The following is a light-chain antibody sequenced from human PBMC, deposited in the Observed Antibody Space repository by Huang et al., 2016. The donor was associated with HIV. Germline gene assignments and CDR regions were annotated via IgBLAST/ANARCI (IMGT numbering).Light chain of an antibody. J-gene: IGKJ5*01. Sequence: DIQMTQSPSSLSASVGARVTITCRANQDISTWLSWYQQRPGKAPKLLVYVASNLQGGVPSRFSGSGSGTDFTLTISSIQNEDVATYYCQQTNTFPITVGQGRRV. CDR2: VAS. CDR1: QDISTW. V-gene: IGKV1D-12*01. CDR3: QQTNTFPIT.